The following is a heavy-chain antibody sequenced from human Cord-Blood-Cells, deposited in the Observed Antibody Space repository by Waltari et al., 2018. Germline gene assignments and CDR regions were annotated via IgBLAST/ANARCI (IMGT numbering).Heavy chain of an antibody. CDR2: IKQDGSEK. V-gene: IGHV3-7*01. J-gene: IGHJ4*02. D-gene: IGHD6-19*01. Sequence: FTFSSYWMSWVRQAPGKGLEWVANIKQDGSEKYYVDSVKGRFTISRDNAKNSLYLQMNSLRAEDTAVYYCARDPAIGIAVAGTVDYWGQGTLVTVSS. CDR3: ARDPAIGIAVAGTVDY. CDR1: FTFSSYW.